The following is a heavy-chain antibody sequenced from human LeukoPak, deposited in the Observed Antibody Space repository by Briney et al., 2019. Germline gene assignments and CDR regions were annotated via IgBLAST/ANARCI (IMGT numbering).Heavy chain of an antibody. D-gene: IGHD1-26*01. CDR1: GFTFSNAW. V-gene: IGHV3-15*01. CDR3: TTVSAVGALDY. CDR2: IKSKTDGGTT. Sequence: GGSLRLSCAASGFTFSNAWMSWVRQAPGKGLEWVGRIKSKTDGGTTDYAAPVKGRFTTSRDDSKNTLYLQMNSLKTEDTAVYCCTTVSAVGALDYWGQGTLVTVSS. J-gene: IGHJ4*02.